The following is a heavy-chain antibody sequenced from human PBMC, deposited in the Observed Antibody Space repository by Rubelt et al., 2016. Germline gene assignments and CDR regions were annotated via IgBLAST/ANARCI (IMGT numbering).Heavy chain of an antibody. D-gene: IGHD4-17*01. Sequence: LVRPSETLSLTCTVSGGSMSHFWWSWIRQPPGKGLEWIAYIPYSGSALYNPSLKSRDTLSVDTSKNEFSLQLTSVTAADTAVYYCVRERATVTTLFDYWGQGTLVTVSS. CDR3: VRERATVTTLFDY. CDR2: IPYSGSA. V-gene: IGHV4-59*12. CDR1: GGSMSHFW. J-gene: IGHJ4*02.